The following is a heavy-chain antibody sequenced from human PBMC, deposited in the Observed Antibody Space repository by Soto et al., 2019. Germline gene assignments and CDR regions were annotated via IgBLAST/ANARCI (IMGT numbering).Heavy chain of an antibody. CDR2: ISGSDTTI. Sequence: QVALVESGGGLVKPGGSLRLSCAASGFTFSDYYMSWIRQAPGKGLEWISYISGSDTTIDYADSVKGRFTISRDNAKNSLYLQTNSLSAEDTAVYYCAREGDYYESSGYFLREAFDIWGQGTMVTVSS. V-gene: IGHV3-11*01. D-gene: IGHD3-22*01. CDR3: AREGDYYESSGYFLREAFDI. CDR1: GFTFSDYY. J-gene: IGHJ3*02.